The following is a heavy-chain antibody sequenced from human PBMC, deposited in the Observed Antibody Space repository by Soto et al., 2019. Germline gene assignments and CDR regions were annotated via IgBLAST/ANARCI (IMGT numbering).Heavy chain of an antibody. Sequence: QVQLVESGGGVVQPGRSLRLSCAASGFAFHGYAMHWVRQAPGKGLEWVAIIWYDGSNTYYGDSVKGRFTISRDNSKNTVYLKMNSLRDDNTAVYYCTRELKTRDGDYWGQGTLVTVSS. V-gene: IGHV3-33*01. J-gene: IGHJ4*02. CDR1: GFAFHGYA. CDR2: IWYDGSNT. D-gene: IGHD4-17*01. CDR3: TRELKTRDGDY.